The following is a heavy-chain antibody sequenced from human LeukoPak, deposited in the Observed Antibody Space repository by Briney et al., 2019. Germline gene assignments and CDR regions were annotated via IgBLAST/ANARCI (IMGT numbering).Heavy chain of an antibody. V-gene: IGHV3-33*01. J-gene: IGHJ6*02. CDR2: IWYDGSNK. Sequence: GGSLRLSCAASGFTFSSYGMHWVRQAPGRGLEGVAVIWYDGSNKYYADSVKGRFTISRDNAKNSLYLQMNSLRAEDTAVYYCARSLSSGYYYGYYYYGMDVWGQGITVTVSS. CDR1: GFTFSSYG. D-gene: IGHD3-22*01. CDR3: ARSLSSGYYYGYYYYGMDV.